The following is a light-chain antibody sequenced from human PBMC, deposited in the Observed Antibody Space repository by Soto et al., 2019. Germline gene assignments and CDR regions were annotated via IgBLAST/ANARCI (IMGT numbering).Light chain of an antibody. J-gene: IGLJ2*01. CDR3: QSYDTSSVV. CDR2: EDK. Sequence: NFMLTQPPSVSESPGKTVTISCTRSSGSIASNYVQWYQQRPGSAPTTVIYEDKQRPSGVPDRFSGSTDSSSNSASLTISGLKTEDEADYYCQSYDTSSVVFGGGTKLTVL. V-gene: IGLV6-57*04. CDR1: SGSIASNY.